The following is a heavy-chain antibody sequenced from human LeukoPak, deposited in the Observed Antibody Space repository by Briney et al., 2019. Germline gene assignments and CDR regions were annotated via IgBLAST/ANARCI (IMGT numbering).Heavy chain of an antibody. D-gene: IGHD1-26*01. CDR3: AKARGSYAVY. CDR2: ISGSGSDT. Sequence: GGSLRLSCAVSGFTFSSYAMNWVRQAPGKGLEWVSAISGSGSDTFYADSVKGRFTISRDNSKNTLYLQMNSLRAEDTAVYYCAKARGSYAVYWGQGTLVTVSS. CDR1: GFTFSSYA. V-gene: IGHV3-23*01. J-gene: IGHJ4*02.